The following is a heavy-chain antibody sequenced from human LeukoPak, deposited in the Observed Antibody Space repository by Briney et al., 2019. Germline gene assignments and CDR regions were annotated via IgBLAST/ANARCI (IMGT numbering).Heavy chain of an antibody. D-gene: IGHD2-21*01. CDR2: ISGSGGST. J-gene: IGHJ6*02. CDR3: AKGFVSYYYYGMDV. V-gene: IGHV3-23*01. CDR1: GFTFSSYA. Sequence: GGSLRLSCAASGFTFSSYAMSWVRQASGKGLEGVSAISGSGGSTYYADSVKSRFTISRDNSKNTLYLQMNSLRAEDTAVYYCAKGFVSYYYYGMDVWGQGTTVTVSS.